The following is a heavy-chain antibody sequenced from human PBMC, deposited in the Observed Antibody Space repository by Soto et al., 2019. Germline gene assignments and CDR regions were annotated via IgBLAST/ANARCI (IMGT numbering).Heavy chain of an antibody. CDR1: GYTFTGYY. V-gene: IGHV1-2*04. J-gene: IGHJ5*02. CDR2: INPNSGGT. D-gene: IGHD2-15*01. Sequence: ASVKVSCKASGYTFTGYYMHWVRQAPGQGLEWMGWINPNSGGTNYAQKFQGWVTMTRDTSISTAYMELSRLRSDDTAVYYCARDYAVDAFDNWFDPWGQGTLVTVSS. CDR3: ARDYAVDAFDNWFDP.